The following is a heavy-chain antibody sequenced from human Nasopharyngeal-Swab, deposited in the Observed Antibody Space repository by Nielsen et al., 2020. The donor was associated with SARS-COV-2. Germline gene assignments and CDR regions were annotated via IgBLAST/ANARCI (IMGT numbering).Heavy chain of an antibody. V-gene: IGHV3-7*01. CDR3: ASAAPLDY. Sequence: GESLKISCAASGFTFSSYWMSWVRQAPGKGLEWVANIKQDGSEKYYVDSVKGRFTISGDNAKNSLYLQMNSLRAEDTAVYYCASAAPLDYWGQGTLVTVSS. CDR2: IKQDGSEK. J-gene: IGHJ4*02. CDR1: GFTFSSYW. D-gene: IGHD6-6*01.